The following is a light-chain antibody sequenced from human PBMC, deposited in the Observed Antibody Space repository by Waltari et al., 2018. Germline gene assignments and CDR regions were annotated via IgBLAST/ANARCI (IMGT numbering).Light chain of an antibody. J-gene: IGLJ3*02. CDR1: SSDVGGYNY. V-gene: IGLV2-23*02. Sequence: QSALTQPASVSGSPGQSITTSCTGTSSDVGGYNYVSWYQQHPGKAPKLMIYDVSKRPSGVSNRFSGSKSGNTASLTISGLQAEDEADYYCCSYAGSSTWVFGGGTKLTVI. CDR2: DVS. CDR3: CSYAGSSTWV.